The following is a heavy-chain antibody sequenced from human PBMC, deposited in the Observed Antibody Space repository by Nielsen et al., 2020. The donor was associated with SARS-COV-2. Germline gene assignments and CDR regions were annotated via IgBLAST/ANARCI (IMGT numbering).Heavy chain of an antibody. D-gene: IGHD6-19*01. V-gene: IGHV3-30*12. J-gene: IGHJ4*02. CDR1: EVTLKNYG. CDR2: ISFDGRNK. CDR3: ARDGNIAVEGADY. Sequence: GESLKISCAGSEVTLKNYGVHWVRQAPDKGPEWLALISFDGRNKVYGDSVKGRFIISRDNAKNSLYLQMNSLRAEDTAVYYCARDGNIAVEGADYWGQGTLVTVSS.